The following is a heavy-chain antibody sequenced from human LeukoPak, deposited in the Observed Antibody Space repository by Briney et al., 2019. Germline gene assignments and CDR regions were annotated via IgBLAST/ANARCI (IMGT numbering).Heavy chain of an antibody. D-gene: IGHD5-18*01. J-gene: IGHJ6*03. CDR1: GGSISSYY. CDR3: ARVDVDTAMSPDYYYMDV. CDR2: IYYSGST. V-gene: IGHV4-59*01. Sequence: PSETLSLTCTVSGGSISSYYWSWIRQPPGKGLEWLGYIYYSGSTNYNPSLKSRVTISVDTSKNQFSLKLSSVTAADTAVYYCARVDVDTAMSPDYYYMDVWGKGTTVTVSS.